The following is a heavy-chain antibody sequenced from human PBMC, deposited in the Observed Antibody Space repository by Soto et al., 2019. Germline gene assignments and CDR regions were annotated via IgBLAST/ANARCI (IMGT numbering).Heavy chain of an antibody. J-gene: IGHJ3*02. Sequence: ASVKVSCKASGGTFSSYAISWVRQAPGQGLEWVGWINAGTGQVKYSQKFQGRVSITRDTSASTAYMELSSLKSEDTAVYYCARVRAVQAFDIGGQGTKVTVSS. CDR2: INAGTGQV. CDR1: GGTFSSYA. V-gene: IGHV1-3*01. CDR3: ARVRAVQAFDI. D-gene: IGHD4-17*01.